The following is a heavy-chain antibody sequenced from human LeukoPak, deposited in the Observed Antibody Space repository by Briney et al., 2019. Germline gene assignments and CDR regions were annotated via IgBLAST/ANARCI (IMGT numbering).Heavy chain of an antibody. CDR1: GFTFSSYW. CDR3: ARDDYVWGSDFDY. J-gene: IGHJ4*02. CDR2: ISSSSSYI. V-gene: IGHV3-21*01. D-gene: IGHD3-16*01. Sequence: GGSLRLSCAASGFTFSSYWMSWVRQAPGKGLEWVSSISSSSSYIYYADSVKGRFTISRDNAKNSLYLQMNSLRAEDTAVYYCARDDYVWGSDFDYWGQGTLVTVSS.